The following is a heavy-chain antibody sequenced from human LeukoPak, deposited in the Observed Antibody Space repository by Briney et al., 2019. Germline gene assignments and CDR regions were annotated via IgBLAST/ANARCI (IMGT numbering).Heavy chain of an antibody. V-gene: IGHV1-3*01. CDR3: ARLDCSGGSCYSYFDY. Sequence: GASVKVSCKASGYTFTSYAMHWVRQAPGQRLEWMGRINAGNGNTKYSQKFQGRVTITRDTSASTAYMELSSLRSEDTAVYYCARLDCSGGSCYSYFDYWGQGTLVTVSS. J-gene: IGHJ4*02. CDR2: INAGNGNT. D-gene: IGHD2-15*01. CDR1: GYTFTSYA.